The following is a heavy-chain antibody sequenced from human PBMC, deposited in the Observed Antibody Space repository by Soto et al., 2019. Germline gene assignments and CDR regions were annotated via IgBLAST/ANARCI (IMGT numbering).Heavy chain of an antibody. J-gene: IGHJ3*02. Sequence: ASVKVSCKASGYTFTSYGISWVRQAPGQGLEWMGWISAYNGNTNYVQKLQGRVTMTTDTSTSTAYMELRSLRSDDTAVYYCARAPPHYDYIWGSLSDDAFDIWGQGTMVTVSS. CDR3: ARAPPHYDYIWGSLSDDAFDI. CDR1: GYTFTSYG. D-gene: IGHD3-16*01. CDR2: ISAYNGNT. V-gene: IGHV1-18*01.